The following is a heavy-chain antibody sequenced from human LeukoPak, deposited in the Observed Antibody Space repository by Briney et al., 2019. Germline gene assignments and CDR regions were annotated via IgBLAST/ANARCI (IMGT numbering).Heavy chain of an antibody. D-gene: IGHD2-2*01. CDR3: ARDSLPPQLLGPNWFDP. CDR1: GFTFSTYW. V-gene: IGHV3-7*01. CDR2: IKQDGSEK. J-gene: IGHJ5*02. Sequence: GGSLRLSCAASGFTFSTYWMSWVRQAPGKGLEWVATIKQDGSEKYYVDSVKGRFSISRDNAKNSLYLQMNSLRAEDTAVYYCARDSLPPQLLGPNWFDPWGQGTLVTVSS.